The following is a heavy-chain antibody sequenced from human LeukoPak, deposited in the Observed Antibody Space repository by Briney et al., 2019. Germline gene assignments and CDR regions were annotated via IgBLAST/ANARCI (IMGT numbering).Heavy chain of an antibody. CDR3: AELGITMIGGV. CDR2: ISSSCSTI. Sequence: GGSLRLSCASSGFTFSSYEMNWVRQAPGKGLEWVSYISSSCSTIYYADSVKGRFTISRDNAKNSLYLQMNSLIAEDTAVYYCAELGITMIGGVWGKGTTVTISS. J-gene: IGHJ6*04. CDR1: GFTFSSYE. V-gene: IGHV3-48*03. D-gene: IGHD3-10*02.